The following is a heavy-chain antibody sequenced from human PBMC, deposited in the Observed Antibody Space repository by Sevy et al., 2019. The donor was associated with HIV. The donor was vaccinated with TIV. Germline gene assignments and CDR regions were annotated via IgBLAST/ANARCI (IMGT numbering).Heavy chain of an antibody. CDR3: TTDSKKRGLSALLDY. Sequence: GGSLRLSCAASGFTFSNAWMSWVRQAPGKGLEWVGRIKSKTDGGTNDYAAPVKGRFTISRDDSKNKLYLQMNSLKTEDTAIYNGTTDSKKRGLSALLDYWGQGTLVTVSS. CDR1: GFTFSNAW. D-gene: IGHD3-10*01. V-gene: IGHV3-15*01. J-gene: IGHJ4*02. CDR2: IKSKTDGGTN.